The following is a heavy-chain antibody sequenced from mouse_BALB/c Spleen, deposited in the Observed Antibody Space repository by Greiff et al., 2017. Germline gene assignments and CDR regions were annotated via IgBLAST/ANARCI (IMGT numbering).Heavy chain of an antibody. CDR2: INPGSGGT. CDR3: ARSHYYDNNYDY. Sequence: VQLQQSGAELVRPGTSVKVSCKASGYAFTNYLLEWVKQRPGQGLEWIGVINPGSGGTNYNEKFKGKATLTADKSSSTAYMQLSSLTSDDSAVYFWARSHYYDNNYDYWGQGTTLTVSS. CDR1: GYAFTNYL. V-gene: IGHV1-54*01. D-gene: IGHD1-2*01. J-gene: IGHJ2*01.